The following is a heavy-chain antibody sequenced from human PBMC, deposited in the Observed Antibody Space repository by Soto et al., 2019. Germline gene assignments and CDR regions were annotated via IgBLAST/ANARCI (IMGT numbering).Heavy chain of an antibody. CDR1: GGTFSSYA. V-gene: IGHV1-69*12. CDR2: SIPIFGTA. D-gene: IGHD2-15*01. CDR3: ARARYCSGGSCYDCYGMDV. Sequence: QVQLVQSGAEVKKPGSSVKVSCKASGGTFSSYAISWVRQAPGQGLEWMGGSIPIFGTANYAQKFQGRVTITADESTSTAYMELSSLRSEDTAVYYCARARYCSGGSCYDCYGMDVWGQGTTVTVSS. J-gene: IGHJ6*02.